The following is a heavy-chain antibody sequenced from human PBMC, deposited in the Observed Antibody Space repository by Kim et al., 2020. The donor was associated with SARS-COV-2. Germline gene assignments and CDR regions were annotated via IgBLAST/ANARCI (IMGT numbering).Heavy chain of an antibody. CDR1: GYSFTSYW. V-gene: IGHV5-51*01. J-gene: IGHJ6*02. D-gene: IGHD3-10*01. CDR2: IYPGDSDT. Sequence: GESLKISCKGSGYSFTSYWIGWVRQMPGKGLEWMGIIYPGDSDTRYSPSFQGQVTISADKSISTAYLQWSSLKASDTAMYYCARRSHYYGSGRYYYYYGMDVWGQGTTVTVSS. CDR3: ARRSHYYGSGRYYYYYGMDV.